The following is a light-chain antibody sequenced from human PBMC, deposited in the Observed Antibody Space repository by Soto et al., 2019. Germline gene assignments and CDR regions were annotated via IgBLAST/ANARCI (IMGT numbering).Light chain of an antibody. V-gene: IGLV2-14*01. CDR3: SSHTSSGTYV. J-gene: IGLJ1*01. CDR1: STDVGSSNY. CDR2: DVN. Sequence: QSVLTQPASVSGSPGQSIAIFCTGTSTDVGSSNYVSWYQQHSGKAPKLMIFDVNNRPSGVSDRFSGSKSGNTASLTISGLQAEDEADYYCSSHTSSGTYVFGTGTKLTVL.